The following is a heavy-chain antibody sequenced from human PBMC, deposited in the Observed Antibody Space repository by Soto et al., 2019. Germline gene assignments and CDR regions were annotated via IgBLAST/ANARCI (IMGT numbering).Heavy chain of an antibody. CDR1: ADTLTSYY. Sequence: GASVKVSCKAPADTLTSYYIRWVRQAPGHGLEWMGIINPNDGNTNYAQKLQGRVTMTTDTSTSTAYMELRSLRSDDTAVYYCARGNYDSYGMDVWGQGTTVTVSS. D-gene: IGHD3-9*01. CDR2: INPNDGNT. J-gene: IGHJ6*02. V-gene: IGHV1-18*04. CDR3: ARGNYDSYGMDV.